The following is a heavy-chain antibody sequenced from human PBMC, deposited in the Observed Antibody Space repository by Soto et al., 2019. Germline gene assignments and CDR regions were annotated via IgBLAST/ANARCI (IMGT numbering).Heavy chain of an antibody. CDR3: ARSLARDSSGYLEFDY. D-gene: IGHD3-22*01. J-gene: IGHJ4*02. Sequence: SETLSLTCTVSGGSISSGGYYWSWIRQHPGKGLEWIGYIYYSGRTYYNPSIKSRVTISVDTSKNQFSLKLCSVNAADTAVYYCARSLARDSSGYLEFDYWGQGTRATSSA. V-gene: IGHV4-31*02. CDR2: IYYSGRT. CDR1: GGSISSGGYY.